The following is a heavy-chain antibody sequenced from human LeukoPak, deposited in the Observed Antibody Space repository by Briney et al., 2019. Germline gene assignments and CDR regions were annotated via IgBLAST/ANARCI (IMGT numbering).Heavy chain of an antibody. Sequence: GGSLRLSCAASGFTFSSSGMHWVRQAPGKGLEWVTVIWYDGSIKYYADSVKGRFTISRDNSKNTLYVQMNSLRAEDTAVYYCAREGGGYSYGYGMDVWGQGTTVTVSS. J-gene: IGHJ6*02. CDR2: IWYDGSIK. V-gene: IGHV3-33*08. D-gene: IGHD5-18*01. CDR3: AREGGGYSYGYGMDV. CDR1: GFTFSSSG.